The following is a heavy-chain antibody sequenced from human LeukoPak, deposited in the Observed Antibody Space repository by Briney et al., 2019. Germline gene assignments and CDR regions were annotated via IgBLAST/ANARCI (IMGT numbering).Heavy chain of an antibody. CDR1: GYTXTGYY. D-gene: IGHD6-6*01. Sequence: ASVTASCKASGYTXTGYYIHWVRQAPGQGLEWMGWIYPYSGDTNYAQNFQGRVTMTRDTSISTAYMELSSPKSDDTAVYYCARDRNSGSSLDIWGQGTMLTVSS. V-gene: IGHV1-2*02. J-gene: IGHJ3*02. CDR2: IYPYSGDT. CDR3: ARDRNSGSSLDI.